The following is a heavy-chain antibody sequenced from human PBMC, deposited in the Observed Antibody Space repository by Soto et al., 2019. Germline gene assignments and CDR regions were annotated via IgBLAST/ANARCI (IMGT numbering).Heavy chain of an antibody. D-gene: IGHD3-16*01. J-gene: IGHJ4*02. CDR2: ITHVGTS. Sequence: PSETLSLTCAVYGGSFSGYYWTWIRQPPGKGLEWIGEITHVGTSTYNPSLKSRVTISVDTSRDQLSLRLTSVTAADTALYYCVRVLFHRGNSSTFDYSRQGALLTLS. CDR3: VRVLFHRGNSSTFDY. V-gene: IGHV4-34*01. CDR1: GGSFSGYY.